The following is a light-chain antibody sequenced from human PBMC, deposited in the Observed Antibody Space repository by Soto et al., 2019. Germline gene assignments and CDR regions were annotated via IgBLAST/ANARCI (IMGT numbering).Light chain of an antibody. Sequence: QSVLTQPRSVSGSPGQSVTISCTGTSSDVGGYNYVSWYQQHPGKAPKLMIYDVSKRPSGVPDRFSGSKSGNTASLTISGLQAEDEADYYCSAYTARSTLVFGGGTK. J-gene: IGLJ3*02. CDR1: SSDVGGYNY. V-gene: IGLV2-11*01. CDR2: DVS. CDR3: SAYTARSTLV.